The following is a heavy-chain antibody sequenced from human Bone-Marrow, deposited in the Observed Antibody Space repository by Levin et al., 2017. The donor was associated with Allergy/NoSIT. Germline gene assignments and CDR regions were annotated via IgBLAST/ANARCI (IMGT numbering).Heavy chain of an antibody. CDR3: ARGPYDTGGTEDY. CDR2: ISGYNSNT. Sequence: ASVKVSCKASGYTFTRYGISWVRQAPGQGLEWMGWISGYNSNTDYAQKFQGRVTMTTDTSTSTAYMELRSLRSDDTAVYYCARGPYDTGGTEDYWGQGTLVSVSS. CDR1: GYTFTRYG. D-gene: IGHD4-23*01. J-gene: IGHJ4*02. V-gene: IGHV1-18*01.